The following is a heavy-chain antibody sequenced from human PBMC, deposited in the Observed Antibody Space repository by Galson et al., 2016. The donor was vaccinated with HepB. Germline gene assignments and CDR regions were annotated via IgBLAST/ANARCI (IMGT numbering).Heavy chain of an antibody. CDR3: ARDLETAWAPGAY. J-gene: IGHJ4*02. CDR2: IRALNGDA. Sequence: SVKVSCKASGYSFTNYGITWVRQAPGQGLEWMGWIRALNGDANSAQKFQGRVTMTSDTSTGTVYMELRSLSSDDTADYYCARDLETAWAPGAYRGQGTLVTVSS. CDR1: GYSFTNYG. D-gene: IGHD3-3*01. V-gene: IGHV1-18*01.